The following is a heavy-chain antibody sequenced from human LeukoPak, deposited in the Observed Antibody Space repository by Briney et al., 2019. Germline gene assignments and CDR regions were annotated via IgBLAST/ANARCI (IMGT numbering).Heavy chain of an antibody. J-gene: IGHJ4*02. CDR3: AKELRYFDWLSPFDY. V-gene: IGHV3-9*01. CDR2: ISWNSGSI. D-gene: IGHD3-9*01. Sequence: GGSLRLSCAASGFTFDDYAMHWVRHAPGKGLEWVSGISWNSGSIGYADSVKGRFTISRDNAKNSLYLQMNSLRAEDTALYYCAKELRYFDWLSPFDYWGQGTLVTVSS. CDR1: GFTFDDYA.